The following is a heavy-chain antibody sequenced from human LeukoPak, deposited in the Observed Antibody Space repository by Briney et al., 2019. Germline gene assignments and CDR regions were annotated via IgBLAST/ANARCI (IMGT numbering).Heavy chain of an antibody. D-gene: IGHD6-19*01. Sequence: GGSLRLSCAASGFTFSSYSMNWVRQAPGKGLEWVSSITSSSSYIYYADSVKGRFTISRDNAKNSLYLQMNSLRAEDTAVYYCARAGSGSSGWYSYYYYYMDVWGKGTTVTISS. CDR2: ITSSSSYI. J-gene: IGHJ6*03. V-gene: IGHV3-21*01. CDR1: GFTFSSYS. CDR3: ARAGSGSSGWYSYYYYYMDV.